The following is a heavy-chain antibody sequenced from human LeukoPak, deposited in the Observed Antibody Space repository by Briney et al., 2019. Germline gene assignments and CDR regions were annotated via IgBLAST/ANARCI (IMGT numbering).Heavy chain of an antibody. Sequence: GASVKVSCKASGYTFTSYGISWVRQVPGQGLELVGWISAYNGDTNFAQRFHDRVTMTTDTSTSTAFMELRSLTSDDTAVYSCARDGPITANWFDPWGQGTLVIVSS. CDR1: GYTFTSYG. CDR3: ARDGPITANWFDP. V-gene: IGHV1-18*01. CDR2: ISAYNGDT. J-gene: IGHJ5*02. D-gene: IGHD2-21*02.